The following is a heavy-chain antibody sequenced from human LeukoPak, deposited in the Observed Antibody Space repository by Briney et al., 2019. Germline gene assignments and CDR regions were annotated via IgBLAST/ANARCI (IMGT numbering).Heavy chain of an antibody. Sequence: SETLSLTCTVSGGSISSYYWSWIRQPPGKGLEWIGYIYYSGSTNYNPSLKSRVTISVDTSKNQFSLKLSSVTAADTAVYYCGRDALVGYFSYYYMDVWGKGTTVTVSS. D-gene: IGHD2-15*01. J-gene: IGHJ6*03. CDR2: IYYSGST. V-gene: IGHV4-59*01. CDR3: GRDALVGYFSYYYMDV. CDR1: GGSISSYY.